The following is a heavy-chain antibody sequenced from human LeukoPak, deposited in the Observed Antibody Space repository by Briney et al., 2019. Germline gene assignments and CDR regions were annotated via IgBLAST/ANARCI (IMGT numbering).Heavy chain of an antibody. CDR1: GFTFSDYY. J-gene: IGHJ4*02. Sequence: GGSLRLSCAASGFTFSDYYMSWIRQAPGKGLEWVSYISSSGSTIYYADSVKGRFTISRDNAKNSLYLQLNSLRAEDTAVYYCAKDRFGDSNGARSDYWGQGTLVTVSS. D-gene: IGHD4-11*01. CDR2: ISSSGSTI. V-gene: IGHV3-11*01. CDR3: AKDRFGDSNGARSDY.